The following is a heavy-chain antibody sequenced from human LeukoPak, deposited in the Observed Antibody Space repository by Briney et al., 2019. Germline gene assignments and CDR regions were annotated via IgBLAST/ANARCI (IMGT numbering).Heavy chain of an antibody. Sequence: PSETLSLTCTVSGGSISSYYWSWIRQPAGKGLEWIGRIYTSGSTNYNPSLKSRVTISIDKSNNQFSLNLTSVTAADTAVYYCARDGNGSRAFDYWGKGTLVTVFS. CDR3: ARDGNGSRAFDY. D-gene: IGHD2-15*01. J-gene: IGHJ4*02. V-gene: IGHV4-4*07. CDR1: GGSISSYY. CDR2: IYTSGST.